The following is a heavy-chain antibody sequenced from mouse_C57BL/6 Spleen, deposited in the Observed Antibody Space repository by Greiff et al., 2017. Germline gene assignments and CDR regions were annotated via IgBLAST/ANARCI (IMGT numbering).Heavy chain of an antibody. CDR1: GYTFTSYW. Sequence: QVQLQQSGAELVKPGASVKMSCKASGYTFTSYWITWVKQRPGQGLEWIGDIYPGSGSTNYNEKFKGKATLTVDTSSSTAYMQLSSLTSEDSAVYYCARQCNDYQDYYAMDYWGQGTSVTVSS. CDR2: IYPGSGST. CDR3: ARQCNDYQDYYAMDY. D-gene: IGHD2-4*01. J-gene: IGHJ4*01. V-gene: IGHV1-55*01.